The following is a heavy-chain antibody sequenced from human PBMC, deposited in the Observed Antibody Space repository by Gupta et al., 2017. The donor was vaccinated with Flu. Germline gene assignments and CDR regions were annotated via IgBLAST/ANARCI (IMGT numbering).Heavy chain of an antibody. Sequence: QLQLEESGPGLVKPSETLSLSCSVSGGSISSANYYWGWIRQSPGKGLEWIGSLSYTGNSYYNPSLKSRVTISGDTSNNQFSLKMSSVTAFDTAVYYCARLVQTGNIGRGRLDSWGLGTLVTVSS. D-gene: IGHD1-1*01. CDR2: LSYTGNS. J-gene: IGHJ5*01. CDR1: GGSISSANYY. V-gene: IGHV4-39*01. CDR3: ARLVQTGNIGRGRLDS.